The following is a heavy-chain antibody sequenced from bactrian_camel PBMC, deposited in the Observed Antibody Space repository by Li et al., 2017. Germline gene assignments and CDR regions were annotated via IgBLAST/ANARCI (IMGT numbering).Heavy chain of an antibody. CDR3: VRSTMGWAFDY. Sequence: DVQLVESGGGLVQPGGSLRLSCQASGFIFGSDAIAWVRQAPGKGLEWVSVISSGGGTTYYADSVKGRFAISRDNAKNTVYLQMNSLKPEDTAVYYCVRSTMGWAFDYWGQGTQVTVS. CDR2: ISSGGGTT. CDR1: GFIFGSDA. J-gene: IGHJ4*01. D-gene: IGHD5*01. V-gene: IGHV3S40*01.